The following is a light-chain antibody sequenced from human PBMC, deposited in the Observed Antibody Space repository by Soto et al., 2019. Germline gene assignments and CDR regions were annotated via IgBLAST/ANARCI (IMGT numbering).Light chain of an antibody. Sequence: EVVLTQSPATLSSSPGESVTLSCRASQSINTYLAWYQQKPGQAPRLLIYDASYRAAGIPSRFSGSGSGTDFPPPTSSLDPGVLAFYHCQRRRNWPLTFGGGTKGE. CDR1: QSINTY. CDR2: DAS. CDR3: QRRRNWPLT. J-gene: IGKJ4*01. V-gene: IGKV3-11*01.